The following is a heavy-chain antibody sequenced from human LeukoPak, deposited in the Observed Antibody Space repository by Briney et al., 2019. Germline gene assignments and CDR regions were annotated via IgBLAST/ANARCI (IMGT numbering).Heavy chain of an antibody. J-gene: IGHJ5*02. CDR2: IQSGGGT. D-gene: IGHD5-12*01. CDR3: ARTYSFAFDP. V-gene: IGHV3-66*01. CDR1: GFTFSSYA. Sequence: GGSLRLSCAASGFTFSSYAMSWVRQAPEKGLDWVSIIQSGGGTSYAASVQGRFTISKDNSKNALYLQINSLRAEDTAVYYCARTYSFAFDPWAEEPLVSVSS.